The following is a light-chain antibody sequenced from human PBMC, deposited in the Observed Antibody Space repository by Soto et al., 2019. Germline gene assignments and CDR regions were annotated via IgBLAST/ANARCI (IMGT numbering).Light chain of an antibody. J-gene: IGKJ2*01. V-gene: IGKV4-1*01. CDR3: QQYYDSPYT. CDR2: WAS. CDR1: QTVLFSSNNRNY. Sequence: DIVMTQSPDSLAVSLGVRATINCKSGQTVLFSSNNRNYLAWYQQKPGQPPKLLIYWASTRQSGVPDRFSGSGSGTDFTLTISSLQAEDVAVYYCQQYYDSPYTFGQGTKLEVK.